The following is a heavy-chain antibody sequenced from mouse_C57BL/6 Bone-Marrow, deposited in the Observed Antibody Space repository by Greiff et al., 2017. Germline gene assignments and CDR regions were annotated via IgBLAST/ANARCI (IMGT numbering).Heavy chain of an antibody. Sequence: VMLQQSGAELVRPGTSVKMSCKASGYTFTNYWIGWAKQRPGHGLEWIGDIYPGGGYTNYNEKFKGKATLTADKSSSTAYMQFSSLTSEDSAIYYCARGEGSYFDYWGQGTTLTVSS. J-gene: IGHJ2*01. CDR2: IYPGGGYT. CDR1: GYTFTNYW. CDR3: ARGEGSYFDY. D-gene: IGHD2-13*01. V-gene: IGHV1-63*01.